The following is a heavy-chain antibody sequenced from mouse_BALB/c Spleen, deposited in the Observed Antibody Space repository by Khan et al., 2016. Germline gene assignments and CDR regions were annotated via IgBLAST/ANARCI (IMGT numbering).Heavy chain of an antibody. CDR3: ARNYRGMDY. D-gene: IGHD2-12*01. V-gene: IGHV9-3*02. J-gene: IGHJ4*01. CDR1: GYTFTNYG. Sequence: QIQLVQSGPDLKKPGETVKISCKASGYTFTNYGIHWVKQAPGKGLKWMGWLNTNTGEPTYAEEFKGRFVFSLETSASTAYLQINNLKNEDAATYFCARNYRGMDYWGQGTSVTVSS. CDR2: LNTNTGEP.